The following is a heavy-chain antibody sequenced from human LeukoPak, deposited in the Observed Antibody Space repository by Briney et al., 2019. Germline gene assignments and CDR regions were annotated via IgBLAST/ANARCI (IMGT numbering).Heavy chain of an antibody. D-gene: IGHD1-1*01. CDR2: ISGSGGST. CDR3: AKTGTAHDYYYYYMDV. Sequence: GGSLRLSCAASGFTFSSYGMSWVRQAPGKGLEWVSAISGSGGSTYYADSVKGRFTISRDNSKNTLYLQMNSLRAEDTAVYYCAKTGTAHDYYYYYMDVWGKGTTVTVSS. CDR1: GFTFSSYG. J-gene: IGHJ6*03. V-gene: IGHV3-23*01.